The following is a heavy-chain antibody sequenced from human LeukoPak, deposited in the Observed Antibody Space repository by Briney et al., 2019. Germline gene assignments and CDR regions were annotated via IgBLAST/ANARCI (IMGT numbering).Heavy chain of an antibody. CDR3: ARAQAEVRGVIISYWFDP. CDR1: GFTFSTYW. V-gene: IGHV3-33*08. CDR2: IWYDGSNK. Sequence: PGGSLRLSCAASGFTFSTYWMNWFRQAPGKGLEWVAVIWYDGSNKYYADSVKGRFTISRDNSKNMLYLQMNSLRAEDTAVYYCARAQAEVRGVIISYWFDPWGQGTLVTVSS. J-gene: IGHJ5*02. D-gene: IGHD3-10*01.